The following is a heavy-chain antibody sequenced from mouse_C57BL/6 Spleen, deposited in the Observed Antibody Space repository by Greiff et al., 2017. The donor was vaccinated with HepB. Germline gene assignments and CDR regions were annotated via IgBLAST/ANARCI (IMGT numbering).Heavy chain of an antibody. V-gene: IGHV5-12*01. CDR1: GFTFSDYY. CDR2: ISNGGGST. J-gene: IGHJ1*03. Sequence: EVKVVESGGGLVQPGGSLKLSCAASGFTFSDYYMYWVRQTPEKRLEWVAYISNGGGSTYYPDTVKGRFTISRDNAKNTLYLQMSRLKSEDTAMYYCARRGLRGYFDVWGTGTTVTVSS. CDR3: ARRGLRGYFDV. D-gene: IGHD3-1*01.